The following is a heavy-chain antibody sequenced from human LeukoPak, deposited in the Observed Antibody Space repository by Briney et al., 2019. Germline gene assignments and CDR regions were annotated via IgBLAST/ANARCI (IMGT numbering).Heavy chain of an antibody. Sequence: GGSLRLSCAASGFAFSDEYMSWIRQAPGKGLEWISCVSNSGSSIYYADSVKGRFSISRDNVKNSLYLQMNSLRVEDTAVYYCARDGAYSASNFWGQGTMVAVSS. CDR2: VSNSGSSI. J-gene: IGHJ3*01. CDR3: ARDGAYSASNF. CDR1: GFAFSDEY. D-gene: IGHD6-13*01. V-gene: IGHV3-11*01.